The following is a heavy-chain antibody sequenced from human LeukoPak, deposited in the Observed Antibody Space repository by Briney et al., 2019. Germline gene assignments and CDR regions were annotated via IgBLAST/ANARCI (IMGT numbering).Heavy chain of an antibody. J-gene: IGHJ3*02. D-gene: IGHD3-3*01. CDR2: IYYSGSN. V-gene: IGHV4-59*01. CDR3: AISIPYYDFWSGYSQPGAFDI. CDR1: GGSISSYY. Sequence: PSETLSLTCTVSGGSISSYYWSWLRQPPGKGLEWSGYIYYSGSNNYNPSLKSRVTISVDTSKNQFSLKLSSVTAADTAVYYCAISIPYYDFWSGYSQPGAFDIWGQGTMVTVSS.